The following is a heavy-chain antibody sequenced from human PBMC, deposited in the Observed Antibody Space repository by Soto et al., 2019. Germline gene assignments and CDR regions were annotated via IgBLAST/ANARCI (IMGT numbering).Heavy chain of an antibody. J-gene: IGHJ6*02. D-gene: IGHD4-17*01. CDR2: IYYSGST. CDR3: ARDLRYGDYEFYGMAV. Sequence: PSQPLSLTCSVWGGSISRRGYYWSCNRQHPGKGLEWIGYIYYSGSTYYNPSLKSRVTISVDTSKNQFSLKLSSVTAADTAVYYCARDLRYGDYEFYGMAVWGQGTTVTVSS. V-gene: IGHV4-31*03. CDR1: GGSISRRGYY.